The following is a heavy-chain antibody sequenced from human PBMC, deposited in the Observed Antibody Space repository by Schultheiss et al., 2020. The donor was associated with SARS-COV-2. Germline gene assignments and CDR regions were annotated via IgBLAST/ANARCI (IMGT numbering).Heavy chain of an antibody. J-gene: IGHJ4*02. V-gene: IGHV1-18*04. D-gene: IGHD2-2*02. CDR2: ISAYNGNT. CDR3: AREVVTAGKPLDY. Sequence: ASVKVSCKASGYTFTSYGISWVRQAPGQGLEWMGWISAYNGNTNYAQKLQGRVTITADESTSTAYMELSSLRSEDTAVYYCAREVVTAGKPLDYWGQGTLVTVSS. CDR1: GYTFTSYG.